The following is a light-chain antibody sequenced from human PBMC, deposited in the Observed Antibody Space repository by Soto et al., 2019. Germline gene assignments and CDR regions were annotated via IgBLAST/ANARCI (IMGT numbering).Light chain of an antibody. CDR3: QSYNSAPIT. CDR1: QSVIYSANNKNC. V-gene: IGKV4-1*01. J-gene: IGKJ5*01. CDR2: GAS. Sequence: DIVMTQSPDSLAVSLGERATINSKSSQSVIYSANNKNCLAWYQQAAGKVPKHLIYGASKLQSEVPSRFRGGGSGTNFTLTISSLQPEDVGTYYCQSYNSAPITFGQGTRLEIK.